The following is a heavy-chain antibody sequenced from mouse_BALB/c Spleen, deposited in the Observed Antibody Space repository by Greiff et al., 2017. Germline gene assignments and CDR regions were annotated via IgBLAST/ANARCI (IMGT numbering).Heavy chain of an antibody. J-gene: IGHJ3*01. CDR1: GFTFSSYG. CDR2: INSNGGST. Sequence: EVQLVESGGGLVKPGGSLKLSCAASGFTFSSYGMSWVRQTPDKRLELVATINSNGGSTYYPDSVKGRFTISRDNAKNTLYLQMSSLKSEDTAMYYCARDTPYYYGSSGGFAYWGQGTLVTVSA. V-gene: IGHV5-6-3*01. CDR3: ARDTPYYYGSSGGFAY. D-gene: IGHD1-1*01.